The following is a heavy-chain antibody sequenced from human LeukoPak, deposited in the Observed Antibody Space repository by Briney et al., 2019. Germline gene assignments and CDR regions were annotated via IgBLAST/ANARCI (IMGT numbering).Heavy chain of an antibody. Sequence: PGGSLRLSCAASGFTFGSYAMHWVRQAPGKGLEWVAVISYDGSNKYYADSVKGRFTISRDNSKNTLYLQMNSLRAEDTAVYYCAREAGYYYYYMDVWGKGTTVTVSS. J-gene: IGHJ6*03. CDR1: GFTFGSYA. CDR2: ISYDGSNK. V-gene: IGHV3-30*01. CDR3: AREAGYYYYYMDV.